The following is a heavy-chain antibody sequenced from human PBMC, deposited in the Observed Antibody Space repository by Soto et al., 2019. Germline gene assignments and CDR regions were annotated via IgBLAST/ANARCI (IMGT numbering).Heavy chain of an antibody. CDR2: IQNVSTT. J-gene: IGHJ6*02. V-gene: IGHV3-66*01. CDR1: GFTVSSKY. Sequence: GGSLRLSCAASGFTVSSKYMSWVRQAPGKGLEWVSLIQNVSTTYYADSVKGRFTISRDNAENTLHLQMNSLRAEDTAVYYCVRGRTTQDHYYYYGMDVWGQGTTVTVSS. D-gene: IGHD3-16*01. CDR3: VRGRTTQDHYYYYGMDV.